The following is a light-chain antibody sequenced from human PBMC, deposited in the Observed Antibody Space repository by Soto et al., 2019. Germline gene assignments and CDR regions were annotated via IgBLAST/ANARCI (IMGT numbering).Light chain of an antibody. J-gene: IGKJ4*01. CDR1: QRINIW. CDR3: LQASSFPLS. CDR2: TTS. V-gene: IGKV1D-12*01. Sequence: DIQMTQSPSSLSASVGDRVIITCRASQRINIWLAWYQQKPGKAPRLLIYTTSKLQSGVPSRFSGGGAGTYFTLTISNLQPEDFATYYCLQASSFPLSFGGGTTVEIK.